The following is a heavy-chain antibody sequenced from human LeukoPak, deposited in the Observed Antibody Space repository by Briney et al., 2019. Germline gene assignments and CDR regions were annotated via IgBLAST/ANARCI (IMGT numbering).Heavy chain of an antibody. V-gene: IGHV4-39*01. CDR3: ARSPRFFGNWFDP. CDR2: SSYSGTT. D-gene: IGHD3-10*01. J-gene: IGHJ5*02. CDR1: GGSISSSSYY. Sequence: SETLSLTCTVSGGSISSSSYYWGWIRQPPGKGLEWIGSSSYSGTTYYNPSLKSRVTISVDTSKNQFSLKQSSMTAADTALYYCARSPRFFGNWFDPWGQGTLVTVSS.